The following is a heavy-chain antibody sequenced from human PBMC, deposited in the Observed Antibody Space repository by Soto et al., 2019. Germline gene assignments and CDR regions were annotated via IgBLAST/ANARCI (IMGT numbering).Heavy chain of an antibody. V-gene: IGHV5-51*01. CDR1: GYSFTNYW. CDR3: ARSWSSGWFFDY. Sequence: PGESLKISCKGSGYSFTNYWIGWVRQMPGKGLEWMGIIYPGDSDTKYSPSFQGQVTISADKSLSTAYLQYNSLKASDTAMYYCARSWSSGWFFDYWGQGTQVTVSS. D-gene: IGHD6-19*01. J-gene: IGHJ4*02. CDR2: IYPGDSDT.